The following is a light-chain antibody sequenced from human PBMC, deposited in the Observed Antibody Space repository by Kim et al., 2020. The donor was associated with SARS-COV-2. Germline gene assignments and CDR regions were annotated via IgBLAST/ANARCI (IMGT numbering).Light chain of an antibody. V-gene: IGLV3-21*04. CDR3: QVWDSSSDHVV. CDR1: NIGSKS. J-gene: IGLJ2*01. CDR2: YDS. Sequence: SYELTQPPSVSVAPGKTARITCGGNNIGSKSVHWYQQKPGQAPVLVIYYDSDRPSGIPERFSGSNSGNTATLTISRVEAGDEADYYCQVWDSSSDHVVFGGGTQPDRP.